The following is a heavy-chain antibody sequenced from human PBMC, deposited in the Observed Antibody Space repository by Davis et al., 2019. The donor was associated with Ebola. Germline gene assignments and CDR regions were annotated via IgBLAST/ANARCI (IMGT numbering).Heavy chain of an antibody. D-gene: IGHD1-26*01. CDR1: GFTFSSYA. Sequence: GESLKISCAASGFTFSSYAMSWVRQAPGKGLEWVSYISSSGSTIYYADSVKGRFTISRDNAKNSLYLQMNSLRAEDTAVYYCAGMKYYYYGMDVWGQGTTVTVSS. J-gene: IGHJ6*02. CDR2: ISSSGSTI. CDR3: AGMKYYYYGMDV. V-gene: IGHV3-48*03.